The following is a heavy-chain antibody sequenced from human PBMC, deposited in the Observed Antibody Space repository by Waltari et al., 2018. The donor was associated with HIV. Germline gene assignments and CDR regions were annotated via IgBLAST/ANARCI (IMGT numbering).Heavy chain of an antibody. Sequence: EVQLVESGGGLVQPGGSLRLSCAASGFSLSDYWMSWVRQAPGKGLECVAIIKQDGGQQYYVGSVRGRFTISRDNAKTSMSVQMNSLRAEDTAVYYCARYNDDGGGFDSWGQGTLVTVSS. V-gene: IGHV3-7*01. J-gene: IGHJ4*02. CDR2: IKQDGGQQ. CDR3: ARYNDDGGGFDS. D-gene: IGHD1-20*01. CDR1: GFSLSDYW.